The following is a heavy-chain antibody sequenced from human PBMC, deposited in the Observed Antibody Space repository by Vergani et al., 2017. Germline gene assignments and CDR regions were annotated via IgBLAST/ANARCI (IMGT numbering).Heavy chain of an antibody. V-gene: IGHV5-51*01. CDR2: IYPADSDT. CDR3: ARHTTYTDS. CDR1: EYSFGNYW. J-gene: IGHJ4*02. Sequence: EVELVPSGPEMRKPGASLKISCKGSEYSFGNYWIGWVRQMPGKGLECMGIIYPADSDTRYSPSFPGQVTISADTSISTAFLQWDSLKASDTALYYCARHTTYTDSWGQGTLVTVSS. D-gene: IGHD1-1*01.